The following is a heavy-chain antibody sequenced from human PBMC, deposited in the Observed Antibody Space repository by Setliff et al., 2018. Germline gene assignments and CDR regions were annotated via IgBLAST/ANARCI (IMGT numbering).Heavy chain of an antibody. V-gene: IGHV4-59*08. CDR3: ARSISLDAFDI. CDR2: VFFNGAA. CDR1: GGSISGTSTETYL. J-gene: IGHJ3*02. Sequence: SETLSLTCTVSGGSISGTSTETYLWSWIRQPPGKGLEFIGYVFFNGAAKYSPSLESRVTISVDTSKNQFSLKLSSVTAADTALYYCARSISLDAFDIWGQGTMVTVSS.